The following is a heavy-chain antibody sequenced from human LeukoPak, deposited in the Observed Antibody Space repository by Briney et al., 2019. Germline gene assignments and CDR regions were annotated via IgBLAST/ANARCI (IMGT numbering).Heavy chain of an antibody. CDR3: ARDLGDSYGNDY. Sequence: SVKVSCKASGGTFSSYAISWVRQAPGQGLEWMGRIIPILGIANYAQKFQGRVTITADKSTSTAYMELSSLRSEDTAVYYCARDLGDSYGNDYRGQGTLVTVSS. D-gene: IGHD5-18*01. V-gene: IGHV1-69*04. CDR1: GGTFSSYA. J-gene: IGHJ4*02. CDR2: IIPILGIA.